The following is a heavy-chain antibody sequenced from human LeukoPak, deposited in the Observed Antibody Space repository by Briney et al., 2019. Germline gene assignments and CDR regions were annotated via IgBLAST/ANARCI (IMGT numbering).Heavy chain of an antibody. CDR1: GGSVSSSYY. V-gene: IGHV4-39*07. D-gene: IGHD5-24*01. CDR3: ARSPGDGYNFGAFDI. J-gene: IGHJ3*02. CDR2: ICSGGNI. Sequence: SETLSLTCTVSGGSVSSSYYWGWIRQPPGKGLEWIGSICSGGNICSNPSLKSRVTISVDTSKNQFSLKLRSVTAADTAVYYCARSPGDGYNFGAFDIWGQGTVVTVSS.